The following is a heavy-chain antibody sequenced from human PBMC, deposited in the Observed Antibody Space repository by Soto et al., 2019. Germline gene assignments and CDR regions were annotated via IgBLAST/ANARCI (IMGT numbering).Heavy chain of an antibody. CDR1: GGTFSSYA. Sequence: SVKVSCKASGGTFSSYAISWVRQAPGQGLEWMGGVIPIVGTASYAQKFQGRGTITADKSTSTAYMELSRRRSEDTAVYYCARSLKGSSGYDYWGQGTLVTVSS. V-gene: IGHV1-69*06. CDR3: ARSLKGSSGYDY. D-gene: IGHD6-13*01. J-gene: IGHJ4*02. CDR2: VIPIVGTA.